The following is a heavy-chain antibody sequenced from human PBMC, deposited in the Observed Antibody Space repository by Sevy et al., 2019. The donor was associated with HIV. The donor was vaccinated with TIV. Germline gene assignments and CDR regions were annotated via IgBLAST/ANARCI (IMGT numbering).Heavy chain of an antibody. J-gene: IGHJ1*01. V-gene: IGHV3-23*01. D-gene: IGHD4-17*01. CDR1: GFTFSNYA. CDR3: ARDGLYGGNFEYFQH. CDR2: ITGSSTTI. Sequence: GGSLRLSCAASGFTFSNYALTWVRQAPGKGLGWVSSITGSSTTIYYADSVKGRFTVSRDNSNNTLYLHINSLRAEDTAVYYCARDGLYGGNFEYFQHWGQGTLVTVSS.